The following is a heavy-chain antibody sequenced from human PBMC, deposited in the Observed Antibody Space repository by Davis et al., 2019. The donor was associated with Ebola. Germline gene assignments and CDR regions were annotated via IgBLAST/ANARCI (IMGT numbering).Heavy chain of an antibody. CDR1: GFTFSSYN. Sequence: GGSLRLSCAASGFTFSSYNMNWVRQAPGKGLEWVSYISSSSSTIYYADSVKGRFTISRDNAKNSLYLQLNTLRDEDTAVYFCVSAGWDHWGQGTLVTVSS. J-gene: IGHJ4*02. V-gene: IGHV3-48*02. D-gene: IGHD2-15*01. CDR3: VSAGWDH. CDR2: ISSSSSTI.